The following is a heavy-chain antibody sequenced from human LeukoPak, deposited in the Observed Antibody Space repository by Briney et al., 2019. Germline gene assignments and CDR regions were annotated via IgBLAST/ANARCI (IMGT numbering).Heavy chain of an antibody. Sequence: PGGSLRLSCAASGFTVSSNHMSWVRQAPGKGLEWVSVIYSGGSTYYADSVKGRFTISRDNSKNTLYLQMNSLRVEDTAVYYCSRGGNQYYFDYWGQGTLVTVSS. CDR1: GFTVSSNH. CDR3: SRGGNQYYFDY. J-gene: IGHJ4*02. D-gene: IGHD3-10*01. V-gene: IGHV3-66*01. CDR2: IYSGGST.